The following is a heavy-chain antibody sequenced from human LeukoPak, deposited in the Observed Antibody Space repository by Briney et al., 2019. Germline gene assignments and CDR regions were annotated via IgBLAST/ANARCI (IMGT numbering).Heavy chain of an antibody. CDR3: ARGRGAFIFDL. CDR1: GGAISSGTNS. V-gene: IGHV4-30-2*01. Sequence: SETLSLTCGVSGGAISSGTNSWSWIRKPPGKGLEWIGYIYHSGSTHYNPSLKSRLTISVDRSKNQFSLKLRSVTAADTAVYYCARGRGAFIFDLWGQGTLVTVSS. J-gene: IGHJ5*02. D-gene: IGHD5-12*01. CDR2: IYHSGST.